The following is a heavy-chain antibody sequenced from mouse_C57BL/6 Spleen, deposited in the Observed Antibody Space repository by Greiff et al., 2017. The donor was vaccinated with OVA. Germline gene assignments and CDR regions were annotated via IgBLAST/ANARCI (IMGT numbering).Heavy chain of an antibody. CDR2: IDPSDSYT. CDR1: GYTFTSYW. D-gene: IGHD2-4*01. CDR3: ARPDYDLGYFDV. J-gene: IGHJ1*03. V-gene: IGHV1-69*01. Sequence: VQLQQPGAELVMPGASVKLSCKASGYTFTSYWMHWVKQRPGQGLEWIGEIDPSDSYTNYNQKFKGKSTLTVDKSSSTAYMQLSSLTSEDSAVYYCARPDYDLGYFDVWGTGTTVTVSS.